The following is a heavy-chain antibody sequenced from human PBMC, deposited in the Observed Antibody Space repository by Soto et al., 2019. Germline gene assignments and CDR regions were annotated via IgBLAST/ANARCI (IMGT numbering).Heavy chain of an antibody. Sequence: SETLSLTCTVSGGSISSGGYYWSWIRQHPGKGLEWIGYIYYSGSTYYNPSLKCRVTISVDTSKNQFSLKLSSVTAADTAVYYCARWSTIFGVVTLPGDLWGQGTMVTVSS. CDR3: ARWSTIFGVVTLPGDL. CDR1: GGSISSGGYY. J-gene: IGHJ3*01. CDR2: IYYSGST. D-gene: IGHD3-3*01. V-gene: IGHV4-31*03.